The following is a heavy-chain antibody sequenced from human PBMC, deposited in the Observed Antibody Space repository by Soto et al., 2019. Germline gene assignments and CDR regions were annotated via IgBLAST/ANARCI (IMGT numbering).Heavy chain of an antibody. V-gene: IGHV1-69*01. CDR2: VIPIFGTA. J-gene: IGHJ4*02. CDR1: GGTFSTYA. Sequence: QVRLVQSGAEVKKPGSSVKVSCKASGGTFSTYAISWVRQAPGQGLEWMGGVIPIFGTANYAQKFQGRVTITADVSTRTAYIELSSLRSEDTAVYYCATERRPQSSWRGPFAYWGQGTLVTVSS. D-gene: IGHD6-13*01. CDR3: ATERRPQSSWRGPFAY.